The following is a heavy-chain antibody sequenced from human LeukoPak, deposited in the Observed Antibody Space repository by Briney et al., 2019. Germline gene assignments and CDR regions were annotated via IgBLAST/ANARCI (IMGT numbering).Heavy chain of an antibody. J-gene: IGHJ6*03. V-gene: IGHV4-39*07. CDR2: IYYSEST. D-gene: IGHD4-23*01. CDR1: GDSISSSSYY. Sequence: PSETLSLTCSVSGDSISSSSYYWGWIRQPPGKGLEWIGSIYYSESTNYNPSLKSRVTISVDTSKNQFSLKLSSVTAADTAVYYCARSYTVVTFRSGYYYYYMDVWGKGTTVTVSS. CDR3: ARSYTVVTFRSGYYYYYMDV.